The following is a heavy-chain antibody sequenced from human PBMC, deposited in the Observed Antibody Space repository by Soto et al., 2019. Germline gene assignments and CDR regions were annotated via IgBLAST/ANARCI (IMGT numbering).Heavy chain of an antibody. D-gene: IGHD6-19*01. CDR1: GGSFSGYY. CDR3: ARGQWRGYYYYYGMDV. J-gene: IGHJ6*02. V-gene: IGHV4-34*01. Sequence: SETLSLTCAVYGGSFSGYYWSWIRQPPGKGLEWIGEINHSGSTNYNPSLKSRVTISVDTSKNQFSLKLSSVTAADTAVYYCARGQWRGYYYYYGMDVWGQGTTVTVS. CDR2: INHSGST.